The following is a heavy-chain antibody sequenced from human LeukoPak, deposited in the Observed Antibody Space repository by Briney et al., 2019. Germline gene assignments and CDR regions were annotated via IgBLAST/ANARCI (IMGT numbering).Heavy chain of an antibody. CDR1: GGTVNNYS. D-gene: IGHD6-6*01. V-gene: IGHV1-69*13. CDR2: IIPIFGTT. J-gene: IGHJ6*02. Sequence: ASVKVSCKASGGTVNNYSISWVRQAPGQGLEWMAGIIPIFGTTNYAQKFQGRVTITADESTSTTYMELGSLRSDDTAVYYCATYSSSNYYYYAMDVWGQGTTVTVSS. CDR3: ATYSSSNYYYYAMDV.